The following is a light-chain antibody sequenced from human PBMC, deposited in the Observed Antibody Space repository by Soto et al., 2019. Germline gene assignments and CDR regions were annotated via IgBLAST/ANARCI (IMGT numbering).Light chain of an antibody. J-gene: IGLJ2*01. CDR1: SSNIGAGYD. Sequence: QSVLTQPPSVSGAPGQRVTISCTGSSSNIGAGYDVHWYQQLPGTAPKVLIYGSSNRPSGVPDRFSGSKSGTSASLAITGLQAEDEADYYCQSYDSSLSAVVFGGGTKLTVL. V-gene: IGLV1-40*01. CDR2: GSS. CDR3: QSYDSSLSAVV.